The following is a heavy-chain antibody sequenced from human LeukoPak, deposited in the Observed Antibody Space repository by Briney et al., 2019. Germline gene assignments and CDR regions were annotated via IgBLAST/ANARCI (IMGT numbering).Heavy chain of an antibody. D-gene: IGHD6-19*01. CDR1: GYTFTSYG. Sequence: GASVKVSFTASGYTFTSYGISWVRQAPGQGLEWMGWISAYNGNTNYAQKLQGRVTMTTDTSTSTAYMELRSLRSDDTAVYYCARAGLSIAVAGTAWFDPWGQGTLVTVSS. CDR2: ISAYNGNT. CDR3: ARAGLSIAVAGTAWFDP. J-gene: IGHJ5*02. V-gene: IGHV1-18*01.